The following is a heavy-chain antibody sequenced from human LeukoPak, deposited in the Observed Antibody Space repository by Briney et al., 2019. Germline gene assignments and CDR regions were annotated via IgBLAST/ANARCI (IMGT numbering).Heavy chain of an antibody. CDR2: INPNSGGT. CDR1: GYTFTGYY. Sequence: RASVKVSCKASGYTFTGYYMHWVRQAPGQGLEWMGRINPNSGGTNYAQKFQGRVTMTRDTSISTAYMELSRLRSDDTAVYYCARAWNSRYFDWLPGYWGQGTLVTVSS. V-gene: IGHV1-2*06. CDR3: ARAWNSRYFDWLPGY. J-gene: IGHJ4*02. D-gene: IGHD3-9*01.